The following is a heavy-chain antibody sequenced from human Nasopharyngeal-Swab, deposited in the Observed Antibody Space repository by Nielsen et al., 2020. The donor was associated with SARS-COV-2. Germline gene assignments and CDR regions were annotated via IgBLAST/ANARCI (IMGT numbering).Heavy chain of an antibody. Sequence: GSLRLSCTVSGGSISSSSYYWGWIRPPPGKGLEWIGSIYYIGSTYYNPSLKSRVTISVDTSKNQFSLKLSSVTAADTAVYYCAIQRPTGYCSGGSCYSGKLGWFDPWGQG. CDR1: GGSISSSSYY. D-gene: IGHD2-15*01. CDR2: IYYIGST. J-gene: IGHJ5*02. CDR3: AIQRPTGYCSGGSCYSGKLGWFDP. V-gene: IGHV4-39*01.